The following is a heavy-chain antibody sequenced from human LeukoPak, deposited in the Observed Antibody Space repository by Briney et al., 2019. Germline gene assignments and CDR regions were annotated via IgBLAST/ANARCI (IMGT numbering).Heavy chain of an antibody. CDR3: ARDGLYCSSTSCSKIDY. J-gene: IGHJ4*02. CDR2: IIPILGIA. Sequence: ASVKVSCKASRGTFSSYAISWVRQAPGQGLEWMGRIIPILGIANYAQKFQGRVTITADKSTSTAYMELRSLRSEDTAVYYCARDGLYCSSTSCSKIDYWGQGTLVTASS. D-gene: IGHD2-2*01. CDR1: RGTFSSYA. V-gene: IGHV1-69*10.